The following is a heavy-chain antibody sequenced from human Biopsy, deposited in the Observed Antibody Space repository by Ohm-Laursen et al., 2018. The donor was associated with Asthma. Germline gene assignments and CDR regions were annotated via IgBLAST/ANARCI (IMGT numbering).Heavy chain of an antibody. CDR2: ISSRGSNI. CDR3: ARGYSTSWYFGY. CDR1: GFTFRDSY. Sequence: GSLRLSCAASGFTFRDSYMTWIRQAPGKGLEWVAYISSRGSNIFYADSVKGRFTISRDNAKKSLFLEMNSLTVEDTAVYFCARGYSTSWYFGYWGQGTLVTVSS. D-gene: IGHD6-13*01. V-gene: IGHV3-11*01. J-gene: IGHJ4*02.